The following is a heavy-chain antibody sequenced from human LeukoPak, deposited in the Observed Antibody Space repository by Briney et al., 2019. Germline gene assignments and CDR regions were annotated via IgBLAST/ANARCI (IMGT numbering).Heavy chain of an antibody. J-gene: IGHJ1*01. D-gene: IGHD6-19*01. Sequence: GGSLRLSCAASGFTFSSYAMSWVRQAPGKGLEWVSAISGSGGSTYYADSVKGRFTISRDNSKNTLYLQMNSLRAEDTAVYYCAKPGIAVALVRSEYFQHWGQGTLVTVSS. CDR1: GFTFSSYA. CDR2: ISGSGGST. CDR3: AKPGIAVALVRSEYFQH. V-gene: IGHV3-23*01.